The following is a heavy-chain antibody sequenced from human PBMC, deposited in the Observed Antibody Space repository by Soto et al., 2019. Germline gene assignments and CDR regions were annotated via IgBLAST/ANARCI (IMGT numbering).Heavy chain of an antibody. CDR3: ARALNYDSSGYTTGPLLYFDY. Sequence: QVQLVQSGAEVQKPGSSVKVSCKASGGTFSSYAISWVRQAPGQGLEWMGGIIPIFGTANYAQKFQGRVTITADESTSTAYMELSSLRSEDTAVYYCARALNYDSSGYTTGPLLYFDYWGQGTLVTVSS. V-gene: IGHV1-69*01. CDR2: IIPIFGTA. D-gene: IGHD3-22*01. CDR1: GGTFSSYA. J-gene: IGHJ4*02.